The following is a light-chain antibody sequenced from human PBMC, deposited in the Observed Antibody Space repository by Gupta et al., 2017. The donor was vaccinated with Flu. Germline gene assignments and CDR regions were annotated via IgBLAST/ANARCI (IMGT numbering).Light chain of an antibody. CDR2: DTS. CDR3: QQRSNRPLT. V-gene: IGKV3-11*01. J-gene: IGKJ4*01. Sequence: QQKPFQPPRLLIFDTSNMATDSPARTRGSGSRTDFTFTISSLEPEDFAVYYCQQRSNRPLTFGGGTKGEIK.